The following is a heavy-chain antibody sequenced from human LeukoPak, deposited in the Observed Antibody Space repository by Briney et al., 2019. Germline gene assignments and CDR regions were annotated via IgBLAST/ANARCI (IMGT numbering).Heavy chain of an antibody. D-gene: IGHD2-2*01. Sequence: GASVKVSCKASGYTFTGYYMHWVRQAPGQGLEWMGWINPNSGGTNYAQKFQGRVTMTRDTSISTAYMELSRLRSDDTAVYYCARHEGGQLLRDYFDYWGQGTLVTVSS. CDR1: GYTFTGYY. J-gene: IGHJ4*02. CDR2: INPNSGGT. V-gene: IGHV1-2*02. CDR3: ARHEGGQLLRDYFDY.